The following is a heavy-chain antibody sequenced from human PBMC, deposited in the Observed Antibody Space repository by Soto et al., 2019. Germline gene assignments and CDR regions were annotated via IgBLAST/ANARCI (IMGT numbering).Heavy chain of an antibody. V-gene: IGHV1-69*01. CDR2: VSPPFRTS. J-gene: IGHJ6*02. CDR3: ARVLYYGSGSYSPYGMDV. Sequence: QVQLVQSGAEVKKPGSSVKVSCKTSGVSFNNNGIGWVRQAPGHGLEGMGGVSPPFRTSSFERKFQGRIAITADASTGTVNMELSSLTSEDTAQYYCARVLYYGSGSYSPYGMDVWGQGTTVTVSS. D-gene: IGHD3-10*01. CDR1: GVSFNNNG.